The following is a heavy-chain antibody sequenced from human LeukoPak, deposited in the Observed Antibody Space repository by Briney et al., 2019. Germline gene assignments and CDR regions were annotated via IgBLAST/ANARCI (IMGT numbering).Heavy chain of an antibody. CDR1: GYTFSASY. J-gene: IGHJ5*02. D-gene: IGHD1-7*01. V-gene: IGHV1-2*02. CDR3: ARGLLRELKGFDP. Sequence: ASVKVSCKASGYTFSASYIHWVRQAPGQGLEWMAWINPDGGGTTYAQNFEGRVTATRDTSISTVYMDLNSLKSDDTAVYYCARGLLRELKGFDPWGQGTLVTVSS. CDR2: INPDGGGT.